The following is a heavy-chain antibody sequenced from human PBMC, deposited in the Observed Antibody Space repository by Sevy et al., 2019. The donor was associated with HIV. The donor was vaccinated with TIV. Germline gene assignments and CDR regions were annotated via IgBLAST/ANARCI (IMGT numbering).Heavy chain of an antibody. Sequence: GGSLRLSCAASGFTFDDYAMHWLRQAPGKGLEWVSVINWNGGSIGYADSVKGRFTISRDNAKNSLYLQMNSLRTEDTAVYFCAKDIYPPTTVLTGYFHHWGQGTLVTVSS. CDR2: INWNGGSI. CDR3: AKDIYPPTTVLTGYFHH. CDR1: GFTFDDYA. V-gene: IGHV3-9*01. D-gene: IGHD4-17*01. J-gene: IGHJ1*01.